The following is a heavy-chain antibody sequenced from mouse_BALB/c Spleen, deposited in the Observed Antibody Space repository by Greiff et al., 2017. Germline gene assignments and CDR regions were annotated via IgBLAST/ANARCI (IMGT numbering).Heavy chain of an antibody. J-gene: IGHJ3*01. Sequence: VQLKESGAELAKPGASVKMSCKASGYTFTSYWMHWVKQRPGQGLEWIGYINPSTGYTEYNQKFKDKATLTADKSSSTAYMQLSSLTSEDSAVYYCSLYYDYDWFAYWGQGTLVTVSA. V-gene: IGHV1-7*01. CDR2: INPSTGYT. CDR1: GYTFTSYW. D-gene: IGHD2-4*01. CDR3: SLYYDYDWFAY.